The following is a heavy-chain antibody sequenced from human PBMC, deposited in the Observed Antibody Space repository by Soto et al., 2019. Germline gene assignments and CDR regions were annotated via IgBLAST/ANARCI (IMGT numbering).Heavy chain of an antibody. Sequence: EVQLLESGGGLVQPGGSLRLSCAASGFTFSSYAMSWVRQAPGKGLEWVSTISGSGGGTYYADSVKGRFTISRDKSKNTLYLQMNSLRVEHTAVYYCAKEETATNYWYFDLWGRGTLVTVSS. CDR2: ISGSGGGT. D-gene: IGHD2-21*02. CDR3: AKEETATNYWYFDL. J-gene: IGHJ2*01. V-gene: IGHV3-23*01. CDR1: GFTFSSYA.